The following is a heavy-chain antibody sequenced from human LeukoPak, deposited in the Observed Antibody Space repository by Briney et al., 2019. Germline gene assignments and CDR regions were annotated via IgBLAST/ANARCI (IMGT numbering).Heavy chain of an antibody. CDR1: GGTFSSYA. CDR3: AREKIIMADTYYYYYYMDV. D-gene: IGHD3-10*01. J-gene: IGHJ6*03. Sequence: SVKVSCKASGGTFSSYAISWVRQAPGQGLEWMGGIIPIFGTANYAQKFQGRVTITADESTSTAYMELSSLRSEDTAVSYCAREKIIMADTYYYYYYMDVWGKGTTVTVSS. CDR2: IIPIFGTA. V-gene: IGHV1-69*13.